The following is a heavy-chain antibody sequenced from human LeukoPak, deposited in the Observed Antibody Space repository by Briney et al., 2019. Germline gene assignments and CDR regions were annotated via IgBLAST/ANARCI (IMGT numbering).Heavy chain of an antibody. CDR2: IDGDGSST. CDR1: GFTFCSYW. V-gene: IGHV3-74*01. Sequence: GGSLRLSCAASGFTFCSYWMQWVRHAPGKGLVWVSRIDGDGSSTNYADSVKGRFTISRDNAKNTLYLQKNSLRADDTAVYYCARGYSGYFYYWGQGTLVTVSS. CDR3: ARGYSGYFYY. J-gene: IGHJ4*02. D-gene: IGHD5-12*01.